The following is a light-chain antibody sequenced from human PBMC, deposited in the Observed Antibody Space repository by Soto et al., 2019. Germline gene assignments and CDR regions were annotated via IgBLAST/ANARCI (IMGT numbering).Light chain of an antibody. CDR1: SSDVGSYNL. CDR3: CSYVGSTTFRNV. J-gene: IGLJ1*01. CDR2: EVS. Sequence: QSVLTQPASVSGSPGQSITISCTGTSSDVGSYNLVSWYQQHPGKAPKLMIYEVSKRPSGVSNRFSGSKSGNTASLTISGLQAEDEADYYCCSYVGSTTFRNVFGTGTKVTV. V-gene: IGLV2-23*02.